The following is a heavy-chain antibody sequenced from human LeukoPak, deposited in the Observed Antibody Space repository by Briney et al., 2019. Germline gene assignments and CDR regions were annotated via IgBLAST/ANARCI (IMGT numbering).Heavy chain of an antibody. CDR3: ASTLFSSSYVYYSFGNISRIDP. J-gene: IGHJ5*02. CDR2: IYYSGST. V-gene: IGHV4-39*01. CDR1: GVAICVSSYD. Sequence: SETLSLTCTVSGVAICVSSYDCGCIRQPRGKGLELIGSIYYSGSTYYNPSLNSRATMSVDTSNNQFCRKLRSVMASDTDVSFCASTLFSSSYVYYSFGNISRIDPWGQGTLVTVSS. D-gene: IGHD2-8*01.